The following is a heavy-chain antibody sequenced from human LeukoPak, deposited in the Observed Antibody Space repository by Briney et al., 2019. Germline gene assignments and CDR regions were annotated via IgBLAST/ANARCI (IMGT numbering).Heavy chain of an antibody. D-gene: IGHD6-19*01. J-gene: IGHJ4*02. CDR3: ARGLYSSGRTPLGHFDY. V-gene: IGHV3-53*01. CDR2: IYAGGTT. Sequence: GGALSLSCAASGFTVSNNYMSWVRQAPGKGVEWVSVIYAGGTTYYADSVKGRFTISRDNSKNTLYLQVNSLRAEDTAVYYCARGLYSSGRTPLGHFDYWGQGTLVTVSS. CDR1: GFTVSNNY.